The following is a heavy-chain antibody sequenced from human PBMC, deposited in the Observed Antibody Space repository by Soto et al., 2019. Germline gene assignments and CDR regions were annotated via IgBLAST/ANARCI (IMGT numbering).Heavy chain of an antibody. CDR1: GFTFSSYG. Sequence: QVQLVESGGGVVQPGRSLRLSCAASGFTFSSYGMHWVRQAPGKGLEWVAVIWYDGSNKYYADSVKGRFTISRDNSKNTLYMHMNRLRAEDTAVYYCARDTPFYDSSGYPYGMAVWGQGTTVTVSS. V-gene: IGHV3-33*01. CDR3: ARDTPFYDSSGYPYGMAV. D-gene: IGHD3-22*01. CDR2: IWYDGSNK. J-gene: IGHJ6*02.